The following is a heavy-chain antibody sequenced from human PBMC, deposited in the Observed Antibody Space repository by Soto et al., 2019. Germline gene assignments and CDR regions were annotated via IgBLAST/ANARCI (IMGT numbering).Heavy chain of an antibody. CDR1: GFTFSSYG. D-gene: IGHD6-13*01. CDR3: ARDTQQAAPYYYGMDV. V-gene: IGHV3-33*01. J-gene: IGHJ6*02. Sequence: GGSLRLSCAASGFTFSSYGMHWVRQAPGKGLEWVAVIWYDGSNKYYADSVKGRFTISRDNSKNTLYLQMNSLRAEDTAVYYCARDTQQAAPYYYGMDVWGQGTTVTVS. CDR2: IWYDGSNK.